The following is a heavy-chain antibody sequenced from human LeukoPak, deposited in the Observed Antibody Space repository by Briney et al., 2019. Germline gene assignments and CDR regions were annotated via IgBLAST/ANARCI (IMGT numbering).Heavy chain of an antibody. D-gene: IGHD1-26*01. Sequence: SVKVSCKASGGTFSSYAISWVRQAPGQGLEWMGGIIPIFGTANYAQKFQGRVTITRDTSASTAYMELSSLRSEDTAVYYCARDVGATVYYYYGMDVWGQGTTVTVSS. J-gene: IGHJ6*02. CDR2: IIPIFGTA. V-gene: IGHV1-69*05. CDR1: GGTFSSYA. CDR3: ARDVGATVYYYYGMDV.